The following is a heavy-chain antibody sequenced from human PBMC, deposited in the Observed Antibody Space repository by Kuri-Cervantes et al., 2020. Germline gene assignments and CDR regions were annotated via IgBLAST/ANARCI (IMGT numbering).Heavy chain of an antibody. D-gene: IGHD6-13*01. CDR2: IYYSGST. CDR3: ASGIAATDY. CDR1: GGSISSSSYY. J-gene: IGHJ4*02. V-gene: IGHV4-39*07. Sequence: SETLSLTCTVSGGSISSSSYYWGWIRQPPGKGLEWIGSIYYSGSTKYNPSLKSRVTISVDSSKNQFSLKLSSVTAADTAVYYCASGIAATDYWGQGTLVTVSS.